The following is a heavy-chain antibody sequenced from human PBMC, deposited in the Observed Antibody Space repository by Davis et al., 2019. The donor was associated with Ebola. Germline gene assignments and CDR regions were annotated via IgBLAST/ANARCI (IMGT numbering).Heavy chain of an antibody. CDR1: GFIFSSYA. V-gene: IGHV3-23*01. CDR3: AKVHPPTTVTTGWFDP. J-gene: IGHJ5*02. Sequence: PGGSLRPSCAASGFIFSSYAMSWVCQAPGKGLEWVSSISVRSITYHADSVKGRFTISRDNSKNTLYLQMNSLRAEDTAVYYCAKVHPPTTVTTGWFDPWGQGTLVTVSS. CDR2: ISVRSIT. D-gene: IGHD4-17*01.